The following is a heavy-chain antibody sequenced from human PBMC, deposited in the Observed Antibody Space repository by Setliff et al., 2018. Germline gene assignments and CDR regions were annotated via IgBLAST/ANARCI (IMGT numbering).Heavy chain of an antibody. V-gene: IGHV3-74*01. J-gene: IGHJ4*02. CDR1: GFTFSIYW. D-gene: IGHD1-26*01. Sequence: HPGGSLRLSCAASGFTFSIYWMHWVRQVPGKGLEWVSRINIDGRSINYADSVRGRFTISRDNAKNSVYLQMNSLRAEDTAVYYCASANTTGYYYFDYWGQGTLVTVSS. CDR2: INIDGRSI. CDR3: ASANTTGYYYFDY.